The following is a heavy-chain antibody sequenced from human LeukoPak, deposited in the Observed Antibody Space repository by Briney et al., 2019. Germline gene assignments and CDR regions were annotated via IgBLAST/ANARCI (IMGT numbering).Heavy chain of an antibody. V-gene: IGHV1-24*01. CDR1: GYTLTELF. D-gene: IGHD3-22*01. CDR3: ATGPLASYYYDSSGHIDY. Sequence: ASVKVSCKVSGYTLTELFMHWVRQAPGKGLERMGGFDPEDGETIYAQKFQGRVTMTEDTSTDTAYMELSSLRSEDTAVYYCATGPLASYYYDSSGHIDYWGQGTLVTVSS. J-gene: IGHJ4*02. CDR2: FDPEDGET.